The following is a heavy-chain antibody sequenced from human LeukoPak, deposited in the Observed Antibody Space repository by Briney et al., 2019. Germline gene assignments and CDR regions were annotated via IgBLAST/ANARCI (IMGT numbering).Heavy chain of an antibody. J-gene: IGHJ5*02. CDR2: IYYSGST. CDR1: GGSISSYY. Sequence: SETLSLTCTVSGGSISSYYWSWIRQPPGKGLEWIGYIYYSGSTNYNPSLKSRVTISVDTSKNQFSLKLSSVTAADTAVYYCARGDATFNYDSWSGSCNWFDPWGQGTLVTVSS. CDR3: ARGDATFNYDSWSGSCNWFDP. V-gene: IGHV4-59*01. D-gene: IGHD3-3*01.